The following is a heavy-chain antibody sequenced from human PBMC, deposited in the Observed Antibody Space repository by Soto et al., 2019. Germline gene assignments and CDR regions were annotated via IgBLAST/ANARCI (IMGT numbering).Heavy chain of an antibody. J-gene: IGHJ2*01. D-gene: IGHD3-16*01. V-gene: IGHV4-59*01. CDR1: GGSISSYY. CDR2: IYYSGST. CDR3: ARCGGTTYFDL. Sequence: SETLSLTCTVSGGSISSYYWSWIRQPPGKGLEWIGYIYYSGSTNYNPSLKSRVTISVDTSKNQFSLKLSSVTAADTAVYYCARCGGTTYFDLWGRGTLVTVSS.